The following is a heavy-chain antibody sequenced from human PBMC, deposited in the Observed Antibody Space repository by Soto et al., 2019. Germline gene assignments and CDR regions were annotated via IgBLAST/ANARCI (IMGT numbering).Heavy chain of an antibody. V-gene: IGHV3-33*01. CDR3: ARVWRVDPPYYYYYMDV. D-gene: IGHD2-15*01. CDR1: GFTFSSYG. J-gene: IGHJ6*03. Sequence: GGSLRLSCAASGFTFSSYGMHWVRQAPGKGLEWVAVIWYDGSNKYYADSVKGRFIISRDNSKNTLYLQMNSLRAEDTAVYYCARVWRVDPPYYYYYMDVWGKGTTVTVSS. CDR2: IWYDGSNK.